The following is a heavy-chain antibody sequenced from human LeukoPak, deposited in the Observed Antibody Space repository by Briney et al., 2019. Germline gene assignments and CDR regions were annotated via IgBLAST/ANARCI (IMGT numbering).Heavy chain of an antibody. CDR2: INSDGSTT. CDR1: GFTFSNYW. D-gene: IGHD1-14*01. CDR3: VMFLTPGN. V-gene: IGHV3-74*01. J-gene: IGHJ4*02. Sequence: GGSLTLSCVPSGFTFSNYWMHWVRQAPGKGLVWVSRINSDGSTTNYADSVKGRFTVSRDNAKKTLYLQMNSLRAEDTAVYYCVMFLTPGNWGQGTLVTVSS.